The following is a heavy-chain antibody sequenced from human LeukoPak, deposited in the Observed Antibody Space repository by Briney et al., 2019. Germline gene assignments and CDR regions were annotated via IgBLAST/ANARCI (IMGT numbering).Heavy chain of an antibody. V-gene: IGHV1-18*01. Sequence: ASVKVSCKASGYTFTSYGISWVRQAPGQGLEWMGWISAYNGNTNYAQKLQGRVTMTTDTSTSTAYMELRSLRSDDTAVYYCARAPLWATDYNWFDPWGQGTLVTVSS. D-gene: IGHD2-21*01. CDR2: ISAYNGNT. CDR3: ARAPLWATDYNWFDP. J-gene: IGHJ5*02. CDR1: GYTFTSYG.